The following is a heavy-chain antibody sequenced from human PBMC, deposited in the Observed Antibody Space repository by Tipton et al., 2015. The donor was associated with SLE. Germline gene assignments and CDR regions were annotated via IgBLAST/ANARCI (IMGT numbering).Heavy chain of an antibody. CDR2: ICTSGST. CDR1: GGSISSYY. CDR3: ARGGASSKWLDP. J-gene: IGHJ5*02. D-gene: IGHD6-6*01. Sequence: TLSLTCTVSGGSISSYYWSWIRQPAGKGLEWIGRICTSGSTNYNPSLKSRVTMSVDTSKNQFSLKLTSVTAADTAVYYCARGGASSKWLDPWGQGILVTVSS. V-gene: IGHV4-4*07.